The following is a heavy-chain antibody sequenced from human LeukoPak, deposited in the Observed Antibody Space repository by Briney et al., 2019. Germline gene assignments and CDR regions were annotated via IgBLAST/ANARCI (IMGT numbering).Heavy chain of an antibody. Sequence: SETLSLTCAVYGGSFSGYYWSWIRQPPGKGLEWIGEINHSGSTNYNPSLKSRVTISVDTSKSQFTLKLSSVTAADTAVYYCASRIVVVPAAILYSWFDPWGQGTLVTVSS. CDR3: ASRIVVVPAAILYSWFDP. CDR1: GGSFSGYY. CDR2: INHSGST. J-gene: IGHJ5*02. V-gene: IGHV4-34*01. D-gene: IGHD2-2*01.